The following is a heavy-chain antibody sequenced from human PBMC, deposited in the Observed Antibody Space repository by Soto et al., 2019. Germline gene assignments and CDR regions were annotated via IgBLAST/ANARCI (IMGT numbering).Heavy chain of an antibody. Sequence: EVQLLESGGGLVQPGGSLRLSCAASGFSFSNYAMSWVRQAPGKGLEWVSGISGGGGSSYYADSVKGRFTISRDNSKNALYLQMNSLRAEDTAVYYCAGNWGVDFHSVFFHWGQGTLVNVSS. CDR1: GFSFSNYA. CDR3: AGNWGVDFHSVFFH. J-gene: IGHJ4*02. V-gene: IGHV3-23*01. CDR2: ISGGGGSS. D-gene: IGHD7-27*01.